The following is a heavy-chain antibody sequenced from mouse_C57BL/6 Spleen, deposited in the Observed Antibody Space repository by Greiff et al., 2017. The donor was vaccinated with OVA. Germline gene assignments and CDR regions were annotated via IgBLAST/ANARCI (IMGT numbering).Heavy chain of an antibody. Sequence: QVQLQQSGPELVKPGASVKISCKASGYAFSSSWMNWVKQRPGKGLEWIGRIYPGDGDTNYNGKIKGKATLTADKSSSTAYMQLSSLTSEDSAVXFCARTWDEDDYWGQGTTLTVSS. CDR3: ARTWDEDDY. CDR1: GYAFSSSW. J-gene: IGHJ2*01. CDR2: IYPGDGDT. D-gene: IGHD4-1*01. V-gene: IGHV1-82*01.